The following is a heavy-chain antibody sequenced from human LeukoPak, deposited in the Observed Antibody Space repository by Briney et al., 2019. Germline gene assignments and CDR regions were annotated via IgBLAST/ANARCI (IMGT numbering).Heavy chain of an antibody. Sequence: SGTLSLTCTVSGGSISSYYWSWIRQPPGKGLEWIGYIYYNGTTNYNPSLKSRVTMSVDTSRTQFSLKLSSVTAADTAFYYCARLGRADSGYYVAYDIWGQGTMVTVSS. D-gene: IGHD3-22*01. CDR3: ARLGRADSGYYVAYDI. CDR1: GGSISSYY. J-gene: IGHJ3*02. CDR2: IYYNGTT. V-gene: IGHV4-59*08.